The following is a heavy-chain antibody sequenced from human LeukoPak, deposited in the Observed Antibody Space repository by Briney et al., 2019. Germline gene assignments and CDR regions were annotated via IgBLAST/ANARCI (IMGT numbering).Heavy chain of an antibody. CDR1: GFTFSSYA. CDR3: AKARGCSVYEQIDY. D-gene: IGHD5/OR15-5a*01. Sequence: GGSLRLSCAASGFTFSSYAMTWVRQAPGKGLEWVSTISSNGGSTYYADSVKGRFTISRDNSKNTLYLQMNSLRAEDTAVYYCAKARGCSVYEQIDYWGQGTQVTVSS. V-gene: IGHV3-23*01. CDR2: ISSNGGST. J-gene: IGHJ4*02.